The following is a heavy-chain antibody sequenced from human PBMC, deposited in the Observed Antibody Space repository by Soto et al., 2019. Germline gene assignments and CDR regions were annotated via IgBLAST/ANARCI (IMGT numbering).Heavy chain of an antibody. CDR1: GFTFSSYS. CDR3: ARVATTGTTSRYYAMDV. J-gene: IGHJ6*02. Sequence: EVPLVESGGGLVKPGGSLRLSCAASGFTFSSYSMNWVRQAPGKGLEWVSSISSSSSYIYYADSVKGRFTISRDNAKNSLYLQMNSLRAEDTAMYYCARVATTGTTSRYYAMDVWGQGTTVTVSS. D-gene: IGHD1-1*01. CDR2: ISSSSSYI. V-gene: IGHV3-21*01.